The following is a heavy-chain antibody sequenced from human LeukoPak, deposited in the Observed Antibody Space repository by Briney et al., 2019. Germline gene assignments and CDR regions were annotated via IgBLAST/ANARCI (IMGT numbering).Heavy chain of an antibody. CDR1: GYTLTGYY. Sequence: ASVKVSCKASGYTLTGYYMHWVRQAPGQGLEWMGWINPNSGGTNYAQKFQGRVTMTRDTSISTAYMELSRLRSDDTAVYYCAREVADVYDVPAGVDYWGQGTLVTVSS. CDR2: INPNSGGT. V-gene: IGHV1-2*02. CDR3: AREVADVYDVPAGVDY. D-gene: IGHD6-19*01. J-gene: IGHJ4*02.